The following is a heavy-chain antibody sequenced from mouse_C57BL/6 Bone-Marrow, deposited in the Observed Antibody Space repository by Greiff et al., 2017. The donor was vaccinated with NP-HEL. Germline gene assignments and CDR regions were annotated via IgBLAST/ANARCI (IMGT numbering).Heavy chain of an antibody. Sequence: EVQLQESGPGLVKPSQSLSLTCSVTGYSITSGYYWNWIRQFPGNKLEWMGYISYDGSNNYNPSLKNRISITRDTSKNQFFLKLNSVTTEDTATYYCARPGDYDEGFAYWGQGTLVTVSA. CDR1: GYSITSGYY. J-gene: IGHJ3*01. CDR3: ARPGDYDEGFAY. D-gene: IGHD2-4*01. CDR2: ISYDGSN. V-gene: IGHV3-6*01.